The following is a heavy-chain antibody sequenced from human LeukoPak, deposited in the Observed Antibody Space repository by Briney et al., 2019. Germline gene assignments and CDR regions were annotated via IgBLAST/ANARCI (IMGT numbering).Heavy chain of an antibody. CDR2: ISGSGGST. D-gene: IGHD4-17*01. J-gene: IGHJ5*01. CDR3: AKDRGSTVTIWFDS. Sequence: GGSLRLSCAXSAFTFXXXXXXXXXXXXXXXLXXXXSISGSGGSTYYADSXKGRFTISRDNSKXTLYLQMNSLRAEDTAVYHCAKDRGSTVTIWFDSWGQGTRVTVSS. V-gene: IGHV3-23*01. CDR1: AFTFXXXX.